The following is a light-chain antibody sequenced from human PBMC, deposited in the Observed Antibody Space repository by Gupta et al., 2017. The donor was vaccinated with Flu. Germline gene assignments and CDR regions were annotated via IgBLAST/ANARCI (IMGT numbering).Light chain of an antibody. CDR3: SSYTTRSTVV. Sequence: QSALTQPASVPGSPGQSITISCTGTSSDVGASNSVSWYQHHPGKAPKLMIYDVSVRPSGVSDRFSGSKSGNTASLTISGLQAEDEADYYCSSYTTRSTVVFGGGTKVTVL. CDR1: SSDVGASNS. J-gene: IGLJ2*01. V-gene: IGLV2-14*03. CDR2: DVS.